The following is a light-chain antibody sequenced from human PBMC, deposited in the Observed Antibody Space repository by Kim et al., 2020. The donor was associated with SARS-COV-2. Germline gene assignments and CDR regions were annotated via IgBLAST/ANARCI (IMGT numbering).Light chain of an antibody. J-gene: IGLJ1*01. CDR1: ISDVGGYNY. CDR2: DVS. V-gene: IGLV2-11*01. Sequence: PGQSVTISGTGTISDVGGYNYVSWYQQHPGKAPKLMIYDVSKRPSGVPDRFSGSKSGNTASLTISGLQAEDEADYYCCSYAGSYVFGTGTKVTVL. CDR3: CSYAGSYV.